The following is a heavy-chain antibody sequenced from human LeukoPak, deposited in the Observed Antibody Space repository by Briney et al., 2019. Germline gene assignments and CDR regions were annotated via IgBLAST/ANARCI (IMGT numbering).Heavy chain of an antibody. CDR3: ARVTLPPRHYYDSSGYYVFDY. J-gene: IGHJ4*02. CDR2: IYYSGST. V-gene: IGHV4-39*07. CDR1: GGSISSSSYY. D-gene: IGHD3-22*01. Sequence: KSSETLSLTCTVSGGSISSSSYYWGWIRQPPGKGLEWIGSIYYSGSTYYNPSLKSRVTISVDTSKNQFSLKLSSVTAADTAVYYCARVTLPPRHYYDSSGYYVFDYWGQGTLVTVSS.